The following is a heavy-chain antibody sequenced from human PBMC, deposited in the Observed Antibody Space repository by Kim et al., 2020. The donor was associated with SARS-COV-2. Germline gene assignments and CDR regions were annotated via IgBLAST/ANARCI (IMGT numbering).Heavy chain of an antibody. V-gene: IGHV4-59*01. CDR1: GGSISSYY. CDR3: ARGMDGSGSYGGLSWFDP. CDR2: IYYSGST. Sequence: SETLSLTCTVSGGSISSYYWSWIRQPPGKGLEWIGYIYYSGSTNYNPSLKSRVTISVDTSKNQFSLKLSSVTAADTAVYYCARGMDGSGSYGGLSWFDPWGQGTLVTVSS. D-gene: IGHD3-10*01. J-gene: IGHJ5*02.